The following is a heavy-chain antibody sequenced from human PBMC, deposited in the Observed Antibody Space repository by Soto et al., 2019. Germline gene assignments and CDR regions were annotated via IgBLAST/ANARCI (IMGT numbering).Heavy chain of an antibody. CDR3: ATSYGNAWYTD. J-gene: IGHJ4*02. Sequence: PSETLSLTCTVSGGSISSYYWSWIRQPPGKGLEWIGYIYYSGSTNYNPSLKSRVTISVDTSKNQFSLKLSSVTAADTAVYYCATSYGNAWYTDWGQGTQVPVSS. D-gene: IGHD6-13*01. CDR1: GGSISSYY. V-gene: IGHV4-59*08. CDR2: IYYSGST.